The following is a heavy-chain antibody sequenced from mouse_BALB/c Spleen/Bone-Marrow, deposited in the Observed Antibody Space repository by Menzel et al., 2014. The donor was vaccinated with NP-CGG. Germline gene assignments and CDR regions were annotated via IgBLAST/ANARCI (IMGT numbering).Heavy chain of an antibody. Sequence: VKLQESGAELMKPGASVKISCKATGYTFSSYWIEWVKQRPGHGLEWIGEILPGSGSTNYNEKFKGKATFTADTSSNTAYMQLSSLTSEDSAVYYCAREVGLWYFDVWGAGTTVTVSS. V-gene: IGHV1-9*01. CDR1: GYTFSSYW. CDR3: AREVGLWYFDV. CDR2: ILPGSGST. J-gene: IGHJ1*01.